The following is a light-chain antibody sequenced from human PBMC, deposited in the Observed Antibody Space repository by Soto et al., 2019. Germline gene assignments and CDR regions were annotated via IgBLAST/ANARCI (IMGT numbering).Light chain of an antibody. CDR2: GAS. CDR1: QSVGRN. V-gene: IGKV3-15*01. J-gene: IGKJ1*01. Sequence: EIVMTQSPATLSLSPGERAILSCRASQSVGRNLVWYQHKPGQAPRLLIYGASTRATGIAARFSGSGSGTEFTLTISSLQSEDFAVYYCQQYGGSPRTFGQGTKVEVK. CDR3: QQYGGSPRT.